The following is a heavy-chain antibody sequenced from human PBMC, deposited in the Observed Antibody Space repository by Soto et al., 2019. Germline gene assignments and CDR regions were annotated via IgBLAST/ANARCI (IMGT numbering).Heavy chain of an antibody. CDR2: INPNSGGT. J-gene: IGHJ6*02. V-gene: IGHV1-2*02. Sequence: ASVKASCKASGYTYTGYYMHCVRQAPGQGLEWMGWINPNSGGTNYAQKFQGRVTMTRDTSISTAYMELSRLRSDDTAVYYCARDLLVRWRRSANYYYDYGMDVWGQGTRV. CDR1: GYTYTGYY. D-gene: IGHD2-21*02. CDR3: ARDLLVRWRRSANYYYDYGMDV.